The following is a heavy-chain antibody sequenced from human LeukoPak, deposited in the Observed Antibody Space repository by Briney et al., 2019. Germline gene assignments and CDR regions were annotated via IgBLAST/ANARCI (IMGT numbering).Heavy chain of an antibody. CDR3: ARGYYDFWSGSGPGWFDP. Sequence: SSVKVSCKAPGGTFSSYAISWVRQAPGQGLEWMGRIIPIFGTANYAQKFQGRVTITTDESTSTAYMELSSLRSEDTAVYYCARGYYDFWSGSGPGWFDPWGQGTLVTVSS. J-gene: IGHJ5*02. CDR2: IIPIFGTA. CDR1: GGTFSSYA. V-gene: IGHV1-69*05. D-gene: IGHD3-3*01.